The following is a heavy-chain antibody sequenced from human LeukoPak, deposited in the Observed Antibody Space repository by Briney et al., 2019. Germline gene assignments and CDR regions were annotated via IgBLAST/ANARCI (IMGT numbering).Heavy chain of an antibody. J-gene: IGHJ4*02. Sequence: GGSLRLSCAASGFTFSSYWMSWVRQAPGKGLEWVATINEDGSKDYYLDSVKGRFIISRDNAKKSLYLQTTSLRVEDTAMYYCARGRLPQSYEGFKYWGQGIAVTVSS. V-gene: IGHV3-7*01. CDR3: ARGRLPQSYEGFKY. D-gene: IGHD4-11*01. CDR2: INEDGSKD. CDR1: GFTFSSYW.